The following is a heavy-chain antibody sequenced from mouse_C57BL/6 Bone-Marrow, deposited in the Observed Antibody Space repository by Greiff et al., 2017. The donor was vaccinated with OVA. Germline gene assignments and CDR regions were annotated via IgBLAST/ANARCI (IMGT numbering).Heavy chain of an antibody. CDR1: GFNIKDDY. V-gene: IGHV14-4*01. CDR2: IDPENGDT. CDR3: TTLYGSSYWYFDV. J-gene: IGHJ1*03. D-gene: IGHD1-1*01. Sequence: EVQLQQSGAELVRPGASVKLSCTASGFNIKDDYMHWVKQRPEQGLEWIGWIDPENGDTAYASKFQGKATITADTSSNTAYLQLSSLTSEDTAVYYCTTLYGSSYWYFDVWGTGTTVTVSS.